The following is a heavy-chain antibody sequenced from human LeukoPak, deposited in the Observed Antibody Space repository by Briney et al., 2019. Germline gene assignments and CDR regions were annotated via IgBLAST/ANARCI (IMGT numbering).Heavy chain of an antibody. CDR1: GGSISSGGYY. D-gene: IGHD3-22*01. CDR3: ARMYYYESSGYYYHAFDI. Sequence: SETLCLTCTVSGGSISSGGYYWSWIRQHPGKGLEWIGYIYYSGSTYYNPSLKSRVTISVDTSKNQFSLKLSSVTAADTAVYYCARMYYYESSGYYYHAFDIWGQGTMVTVSS. CDR2: IYYSGST. J-gene: IGHJ3*02. V-gene: IGHV4-31*03.